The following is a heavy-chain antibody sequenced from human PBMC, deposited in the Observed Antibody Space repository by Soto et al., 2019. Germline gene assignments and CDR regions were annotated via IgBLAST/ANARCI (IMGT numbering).Heavy chain of an antibody. CDR3: AKGGPDAFCGGGRCYFDS. CDR1: GFTFDDFA. D-gene: IGHD2-21*01. Sequence: EVHLVESGGGLAQPGRSLRLSCAASGFTFDDFAMHWVRRVPGKGLECVSSITWNGTITGYADSVKGRFIISRDNAKNSLYLQMNRLRREDTALYYCAKGGPDAFCGGGRCYFDSWGQGTQVTVSS. CDR2: ITWNGTIT. V-gene: IGHV3-9*01. J-gene: IGHJ4*02.